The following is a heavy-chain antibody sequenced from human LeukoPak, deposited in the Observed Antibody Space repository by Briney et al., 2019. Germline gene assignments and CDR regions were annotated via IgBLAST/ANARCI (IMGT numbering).Heavy chain of an antibody. CDR3: ARAGYIVGATTSFDY. V-gene: IGHV1-18*01. CDR1: GYTFTSYG. D-gene: IGHD1-26*01. CDR2: ISAYNGNT. Sequence: ASVKVSCKASGYTFTSYGISWVRQAPGQGLEWMGWISAYNGNTNYAQKLQGRVTITTDESTSTAYMELSSLRSEDTAVYYCARAGYIVGATTSFDYWGQGTLVTVSS. J-gene: IGHJ4*02.